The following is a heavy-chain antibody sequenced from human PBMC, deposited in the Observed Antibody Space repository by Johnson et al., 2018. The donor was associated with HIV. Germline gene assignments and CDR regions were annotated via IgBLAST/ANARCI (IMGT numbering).Heavy chain of an antibody. CDR2: ISYDGNNK. J-gene: IGHJ3*02. CDR1: GFTFSNYA. V-gene: IGHV3-30*04. Sequence: QVQLVESGGGVVQPGRSLRLSCAASGFTFSNYAMHWVRQAPGKGLEWVAVISYDGNNKYYADSLKGRFTISRDNSKNTLYLQMNSLRPEDTAVYYCAKDGAAAGTVGADAFDIWGQGTMVTVSS. D-gene: IGHD6-13*01. CDR3: AKDGAAAGTVGADAFDI.